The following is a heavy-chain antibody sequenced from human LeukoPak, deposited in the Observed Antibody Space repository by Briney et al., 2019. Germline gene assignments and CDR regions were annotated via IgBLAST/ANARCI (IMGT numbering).Heavy chain of an antibody. CDR1: GYTFTGYY. Sequence: VASVKVSCKASGYTFTGYYMHWVRQAPGQGLEWMGWINPNSGGTNYAQKFQGRVTMTRDTSISTAYMELSRLRSDDTAVYYCARHSVGSRDAFDIWGQGTMVTVSS. J-gene: IGHJ3*02. CDR3: ARHSVGSRDAFDI. D-gene: IGHD1-26*01. CDR2: INPNSGGT. V-gene: IGHV1-2*02.